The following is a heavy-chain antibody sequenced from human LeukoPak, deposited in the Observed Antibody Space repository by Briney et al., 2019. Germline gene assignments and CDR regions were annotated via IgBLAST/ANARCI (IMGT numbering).Heavy chain of an antibody. CDR1: GASISGGTYY. D-gene: IGHD3-10*01. CDR2: IYYTGST. Sequence: SETLSLTCSVSGASISGGTYYWGWIRQPPGKGLEWIGSIYYTGSTYDNPSLKSRVTISVDTSKNQFSLKLSSVTAADTAVYYCARGWRGSGSYGYYYYYGMDVWGKGTTVTVSS. CDR3: ARGWRGSGSYGYYYYYGMDV. V-gene: IGHV4-39*01. J-gene: IGHJ6*04.